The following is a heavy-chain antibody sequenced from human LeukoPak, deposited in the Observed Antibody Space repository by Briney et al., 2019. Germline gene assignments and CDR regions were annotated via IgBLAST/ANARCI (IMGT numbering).Heavy chain of an antibody. CDR2: IKHSGST. V-gene: IGHV4-34*01. D-gene: IGHD2-2*01. J-gene: IGHJ4*02. CDR1: GGFFSNYY. Sequence: SETLSLTCAVNGGFFSNYYWSWIRQPPGKGLDWIGEIKHSGSTNYNPSLKSRVTISVDTSKNQFSLRLSSVTAADTAVYYCARGVTDIVVVPRATKRTRFFDFWGQGIQVTVSS. CDR3: ARGVTDIVVVPRATKRTRFFDF.